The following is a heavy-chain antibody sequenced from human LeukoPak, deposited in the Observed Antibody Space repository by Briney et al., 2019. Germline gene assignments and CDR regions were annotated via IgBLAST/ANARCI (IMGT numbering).Heavy chain of an antibody. V-gene: IGHV4-4*02. J-gene: IGHJ4*02. CDR2: IYHSGST. Sequence: SETLSLTCAVSGGSISGSYWWSWIRQPPGKGLEWIGEIYHSGSTNYNLSLKSQVPISIDTSKNQFSLRLTSVTAADTAVYYCARQTGSGLFILPGGQGTLVTVSS. CDR3: ARQTGSGLFILP. CDR1: GGSISGSYW. D-gene: IGHD3/OR15-3a*01.